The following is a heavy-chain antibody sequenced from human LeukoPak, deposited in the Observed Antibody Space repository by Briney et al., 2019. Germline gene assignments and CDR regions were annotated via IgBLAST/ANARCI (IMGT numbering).Heavy chain of an antibody. CDR2: MNPNSGNT. D-gene: IGHD3-10*01. Sequence: ASVKVSCKASGYTFTSYDINWVRQATGQGVEWMGWMNPNSGNTGYAQTFQGRVTITRNTSISTAYMELSSLRSEDTAVYYCARGRPSAYYYGSGARWESTIDYWGQGTLVTVSS. V-gene: IGHV1-8*03. J-gene: IGHJ4*02. CDR1: GYTFTSYD. CDR3: ARGRPSAYYYGSGARWESTIDY.